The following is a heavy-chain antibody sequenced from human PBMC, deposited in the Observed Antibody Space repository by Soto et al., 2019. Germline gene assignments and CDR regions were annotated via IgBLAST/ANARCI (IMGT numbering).Heavy chain of an antibody. J-gene: IGHJ5*02. CDR3: ARDAVLTVYYSIWFVP. CDR1: GGSFSGYY. CDR2: INHSGST. D-gene: IGHD3-9*01. V-gene: IGHV4-34*01. Sequence: SETLSLTCAVYGGSFSGYYWSWIRQPPGKGLEWIGEINHSGSTNYNPSLKSRVTISVDTSKNQFSLKLSSVTAADTAVYYCARDAVLTVYYSIWFVPWGQGTRVTVS.